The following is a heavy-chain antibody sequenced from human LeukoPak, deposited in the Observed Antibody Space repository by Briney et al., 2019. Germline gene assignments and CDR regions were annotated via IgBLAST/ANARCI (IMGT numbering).Heavy chain of an antibody. CDR1: GFPFSSYG. Sequence: GGSLRLACTASGFPFSSYGMQWVRQAPGKGLEWVACIRYDENTKYYADSGKGRFTVSRDNSENTLFLQMNSLRAEDTAVYYCAKENTRDGYRHFPYWGQGTLVTVSS. J-gene: IGHJ4*02. D-gene: IGHD5-24*01. CDR2: IRYDENTK. CDR3: AKENTRDGYRHFPY. V-gene: IGHV3-30*02.